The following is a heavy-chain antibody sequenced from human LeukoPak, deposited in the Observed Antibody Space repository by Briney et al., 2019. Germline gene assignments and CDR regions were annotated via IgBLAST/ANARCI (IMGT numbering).Heavy chain of an antibody. D-gene: IGHD1-1*01. CDR3: ARTTGTNGHYMDV. Sequence: SETLSLTCAVSGYSISSGYYWGWIRPPPGKGLKWIGSIYHSGSTYYNPSLKSRVTISVDTSKNQFSLKLSSVTAADTAVYYCARTTGTNGHYMDVWGKGTTVTVSS. CDR1: GYSISSGYY. CDR2: IYHSGST. V-gene: IGHV4-38-2*01. J-gene: IGHJ6*03.